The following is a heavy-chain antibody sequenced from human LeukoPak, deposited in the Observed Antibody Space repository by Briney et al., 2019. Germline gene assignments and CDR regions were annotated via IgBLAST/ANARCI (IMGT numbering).Heavy chain of an antibody. J-gene: IGHJ3*02. CDR2: IYHSGST. D-gene: IGHD2-21*02. CDR3: ARGCGGDCYSANDAFDI. CDR1: GYSISSGYY. Sequence: PSETLSLTCTVSGYSISSGYYWGWIRQPPGKGLEWIGSIYHSGSTYYNPSLKSRVTISVDTSKNQFSLKLSSVTAADTAVYYCARGCGGDCYSANDAFDIWGQGTMVTVSS. V-gene: IGHV4-38-2*02.